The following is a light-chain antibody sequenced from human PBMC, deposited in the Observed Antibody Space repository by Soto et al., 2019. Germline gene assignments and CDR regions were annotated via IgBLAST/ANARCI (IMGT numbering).Light chain of an antibody. CDR3: AAWDHSLSGQV. Sequence: QSVLTQPPSASQTPGPRVTIACSGSSSNIGNYYVHWDQQVPGAPPKLLIYSDNQRPPGVPDRFSASKSGTSASLAISGIGSEDEADYFYAAWDHSLSGQVFGGGTKLTVL. CDR2: SDN. J-gene: IGLJ3*02. V-gene: IGLV1-47*01. CDR1: SSNIGNYY.